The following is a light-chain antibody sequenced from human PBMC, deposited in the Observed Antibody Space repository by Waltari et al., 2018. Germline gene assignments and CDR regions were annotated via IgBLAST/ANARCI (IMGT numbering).Light chain of an antibody. J-gene: IGKJ1*01. CDR1: QSVLYTSNNKNY. CDR3: QQYYSPPWT. V-gene: IGKV4-1*01. CDR2: WAS. Sequence: DIVMTQSPDSLAVSLGERATINCKSSQSVLYTSNNKNYLAGYQQKPGQPPKLLFYWASTRESGVPDRFSGSGSGTDFTLTISGLQAEDVAVYYCQQYYSPPWTFGQGTQVEIK.